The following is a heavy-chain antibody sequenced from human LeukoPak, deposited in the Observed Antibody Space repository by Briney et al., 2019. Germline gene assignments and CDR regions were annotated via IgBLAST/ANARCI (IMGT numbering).Heavy chain of an antibody. V-gene: IGHV3-48*03. CDR1: GFTFSSYE. Sequence: PGGSLRLSCAASGFTFSSYEMNWVRQAPGKGLEWVSYISSSGSTIYYADSVKGRFTISRDNAKNSLYLQMNSLRAEDTAVYYCARGTMVRGPLSAFDIWGQGTMVTVSS. CDR3: ARGTMVRGPLSAFDI. D-gene: IGHD3-10*01. CDR2: ISSSGSTI. J-gene: IGHJ3*02.